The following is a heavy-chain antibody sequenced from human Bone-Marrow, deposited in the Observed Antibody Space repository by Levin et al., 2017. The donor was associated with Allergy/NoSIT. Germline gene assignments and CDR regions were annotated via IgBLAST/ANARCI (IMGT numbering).Heavy chain of an antibody. CDR1: GFSLSTTGMR. CDR3: ARGGGDY. CDR2: IDWDDDK. D-gene: IGHD3-16*01. V-gene: IGHV2-70*04. J-gene: IGHJ4*02. Sequence: QTLSLTCTFSGFSLSTTGMRVSWVRQPPGKALEWLARIDWDDDKFYSTSLETRLTISKDTSKNQVVLTMTDMDPVDTATYYCARGGGDYWGQGILVTVSS.